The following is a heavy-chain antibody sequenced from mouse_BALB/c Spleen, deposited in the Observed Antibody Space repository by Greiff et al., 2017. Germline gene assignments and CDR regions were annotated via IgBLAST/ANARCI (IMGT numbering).Heavy chain of an antibody. V-gene: IGHV2-2*02. CDR1: GFSLTSYG. D-gene: IGHD2-1*01. J-gene: IGHJ2*01. CDR3: ARNGRDGNLYYFDY. CDR2: IWSGGST. Sequence: QVHVKQSGPGLVQPSQSLSITCTVSGFSLTSYGVHWVRQSPGKGLEWLGVIWSGGSTDYNAAFISRLSISKDNSKSQVFFKMNSLQANDTAIYYCARNGRDGNLYYFDYWGQGTTLTVSS.